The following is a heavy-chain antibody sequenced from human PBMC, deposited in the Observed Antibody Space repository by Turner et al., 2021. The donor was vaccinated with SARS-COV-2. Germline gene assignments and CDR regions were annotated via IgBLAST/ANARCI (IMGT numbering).Heavy chain of an antibody. CDR1: GGSISRSSYY. CDR3: AGEEVVFRASHTLYYYGMDV. D-gene: IGHD3-22*01. J-gene: IGHJ6*02. Sequence: QLQLQESGPGLVKPSETLSLTCTVSGGSISRSSYYWGWIRQPPGKGLEWIGGIYYGGSTYYNPSLKSRVTISVDTSKNQFSLKLSSVTAADTAVYYCAGEEVVFRASHTLYYYGMDVWGQGTTVTVSS. CDR2: IYYGGST. V-gene: IGHV4-39*01.